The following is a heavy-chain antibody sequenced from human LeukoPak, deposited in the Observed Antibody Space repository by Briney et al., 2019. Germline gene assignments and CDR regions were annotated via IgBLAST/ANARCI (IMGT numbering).Heavy chain of an antibody. CDR3: ARDRAAADLDY. CDR1: GFTFSSYG. Sequence: GGSLRLSCAASGFTFSSYGMHWVRQAPGKGLEWVAVIWYDGSNKFYADSVKGRFTISRDNSKDTLYLQMNSLRAEDTAVYYCARDRAAADLDYWGQGTLVTVSS. CDR2: IWYDGSNK. D-gene: IGHD6-13*01. J-gene: IGHJ4*02. V-gene: IGHV3-33*01.